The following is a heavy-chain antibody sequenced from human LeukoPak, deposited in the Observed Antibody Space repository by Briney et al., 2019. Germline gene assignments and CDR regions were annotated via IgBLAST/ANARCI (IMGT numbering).Heavy chain of an antibody. V-gene: IGHV4-4*07. D-gene: IGHD3-22*01. CDR1: GGSISDYY. CDR3: ARGPYYYDSSGNFDY. CDR2: IYTSGST. Sequence: PSETLSLTCTVSGGSISDYYWSWIRQPAGKGLEWIGRIYTSGSTNYNPSLKSRVTMSVDTSKNQFSLNLSSVTAVDTAVYYCARGPYYYDSSGNFDYWGQGTLVTVSS. J-gene: IGHJ4*02.